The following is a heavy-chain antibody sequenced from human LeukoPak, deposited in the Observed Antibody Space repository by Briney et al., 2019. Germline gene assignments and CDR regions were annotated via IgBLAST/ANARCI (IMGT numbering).Heavy chain of an antibody. CDR2: INHSGST. Sequence: WXWXXQPXXXXXEWIXEINHSGSTNYNPSLKSRVTISVDTSKNQFSLKLSSVTAADTAVYYCARVSHFYYYYGMDVWGQGTTVTVSS. CDR3: ARVSHFYYYYGMDV. J-gene: IGHJ6*02. V-gene: IGHV4-34*01.